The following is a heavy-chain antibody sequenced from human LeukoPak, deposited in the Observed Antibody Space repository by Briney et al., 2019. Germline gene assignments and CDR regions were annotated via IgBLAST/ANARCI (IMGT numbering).Heavy chain of an antibody. CDR3: ARALRRGYSGYDLGY. CDR1: GGTFSSYA. J-gene: IGHJ4*02. Sequence: SVKVSCKASGGTFSSYAISWVRQAPGQGLEWMGGIIPIFGTANYAQKFQGRVTITADESTSTAYMELSSLRSEDTAVYYCARALRRGYSGYDLGYWGQGTLVTVSS. V-gene: IGHV1-69*13. D-gene: IGHD5-12*01. CDR2: IIPIFGTA.